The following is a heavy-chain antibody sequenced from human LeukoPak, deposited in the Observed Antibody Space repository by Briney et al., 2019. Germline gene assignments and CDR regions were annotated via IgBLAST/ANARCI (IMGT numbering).Heavy chain of an antibody. CDR1: GFTFSSYA. Sequence: PGGSLRLSCAASGFTFSSYAMHWVRQAPGKGLEWVAFIRYDGSNKYYADSVKGRFTISRDNAKNSLYLQMNSLRAEDTAVYYCARHLTYYDFWSGYFLDYWGQGTLVTVSS. D-gene: IGHD3-3*01. CDR2: IRYDGSNK. CDR3: ARHLTYYDFWSGYFLDY. V-gene: IGHV3-30*02. J-gene: IGHJ4*02.